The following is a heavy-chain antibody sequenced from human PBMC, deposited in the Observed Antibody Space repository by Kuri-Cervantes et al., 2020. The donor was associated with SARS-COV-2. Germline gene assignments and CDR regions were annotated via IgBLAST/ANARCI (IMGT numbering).Heavy chain of an antibody. J-gene: IGHJ5*02. D-gene: IGHD3/OR15-3a*01. CDR3: ARGPLFDDFGLST. V-gene: IGHV4-4*07. CDR1: GASISSYY. CDR2: VYTSGIT. Sequence: SQTLSLTCAVSGASISSYYWNWIRQPAGKGLEWIGRVYTSGITNYNPSLKSRVTISVDTSKNQFSLKLSSVTAADTAVYYCARGPLFDDFGLSTWGQGTLVTVSS.